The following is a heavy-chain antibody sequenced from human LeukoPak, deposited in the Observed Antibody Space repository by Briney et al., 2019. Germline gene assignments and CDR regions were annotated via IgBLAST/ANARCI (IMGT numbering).Heavy chain of an antibody. D-gene: IGHD3-10*01. J-gene: IGHJ6*02. V-gene: IGHV1-69*04. CDR2: IIPILGIA. CDR3: ASSQPDWFGYYYYGMDV. CDR1: GGTFSSYA. Sequence: GASVKVSCKASGGTFSSYAISWVRQAPGQGLEWMGRIIPILGIANYAQRFQGRVTITADKSTSTAYMELNSLRAEDTAVYYCASSQPDWFGYYYYGMDVWGQGTTVTVSS.